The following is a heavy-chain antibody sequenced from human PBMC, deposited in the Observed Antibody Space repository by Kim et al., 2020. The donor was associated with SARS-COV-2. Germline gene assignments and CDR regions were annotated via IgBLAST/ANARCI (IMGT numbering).Heavy chain of an antibody. CDR1: GYTLTELS. Sequence: ASVKVSCKVSGYTLTELSMHWVRQAPGKGLEWMGGFDPEDGETIYAQKFQGRVTMTEDTSTDTAYMELSSLRSEDTAVYYCATASGQDIVVVPAAMRSYYGMDVGGQGTTVTVS. J-gene: IGHJ6*02. V-gene: IGHV1-24*01. D-gene: IGHD2-2*01. CDR2: FDPEDGET. CDR3: ATASGQDIVVVPAAMRSYYGMDV.